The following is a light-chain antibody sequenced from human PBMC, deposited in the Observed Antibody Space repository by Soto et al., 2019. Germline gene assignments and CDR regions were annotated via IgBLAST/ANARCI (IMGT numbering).Light chain of an antibody. Sequence: QSALTQPASVSASPGQSITISCTGTSSDVGSYNFVSWYQQYPGKAPKVMIYEASKRPSGVSNRFSASKSGNTASLTISGLQADDEADYYCVSYAGSYTYLFGTGTKVTVL. CDR2: EAS. CDR1: SSDVGSYNF. J-gene: IGLJ1*01. V-gene: IGLV2-23*01. CDR3: VSYAGSYTYL.